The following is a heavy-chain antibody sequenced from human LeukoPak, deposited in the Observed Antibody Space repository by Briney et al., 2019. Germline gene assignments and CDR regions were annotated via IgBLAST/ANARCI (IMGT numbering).Heavy chain of an antibody. CDR1: GGAFSGYY. V-gene: IGHV4-34*01. J-gene: IGHJ4*02. CDR3: ARVKANSSGYYFLFDY. CDR2: INHSGST. D-gene: IGHD3-22*01. Sequence: SETLSLTCAVYGGAFSGYYWNWIRQPPGKGLEWIGEINHSGSTNYNPSLKSRVTISVDTSKNQFSLKLSSVTAADTAVYYCARVKANSSGYYFLFDYWGQGTLVSVSS.